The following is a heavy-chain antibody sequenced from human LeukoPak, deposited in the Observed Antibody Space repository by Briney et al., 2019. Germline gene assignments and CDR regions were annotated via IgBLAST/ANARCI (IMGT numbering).Heavy chain of an antibody. CDR2: IYYSGST. Sequence: PSETLSLTCTVSGGSISSYYWSWIRQPPGKGLEWIGYIYYSGSTNYNPSLKSRVTISVDTSKNQFSLRLSSVTAADTAVYYCARDLGYCTGGRCYPGVVDYWGQGTLVTVSS. CDR1: GGSISSYY. J-gene: IGHJ4*02. V-gene: IGHV4-59*12. D-gene: IGHD2-15*01. CDR3: ARDLGYCTGGRCYPGVVDY.